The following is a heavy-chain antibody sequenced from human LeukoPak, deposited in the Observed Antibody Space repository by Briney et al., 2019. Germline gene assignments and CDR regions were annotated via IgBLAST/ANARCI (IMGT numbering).Heavy chain of an antibody. CDR3: AKAGRGGAITLVRGVKGDYYYMDV. CDR1: GFTFSSYA. Sequence: GGSLRLSCEASGFTFSSYAMHWVRQAPGKGLEWVVLILYDGSNKYYGDSVKGRFTISRDNSRNTLYLQMNSLRAEDTAVYYCAKAGRGGAITLVRGVKGDYYYMDVWGKGTTVTISS. V-gene: IGHV3-30*04. CDR2: ILYDGSNK. J-gene: IGHJ6*03. D-gene: IGHD3-10*01.